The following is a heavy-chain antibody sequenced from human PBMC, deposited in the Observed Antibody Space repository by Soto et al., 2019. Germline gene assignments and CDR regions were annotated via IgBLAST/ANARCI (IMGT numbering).Heavy chain of an antibody. CDR3: ARSGPYCSSTSCYMGYYYYGMDV. D-gene: IGHD2-2*02. Sequence: KASETLSLTCTVSGGSISSYYWSWIRQPAGKGLEWIGRIYTSGSTNYNPSLKSRVTTSVDTSKNQFSLKLSSVTAADTAVYYCARSGPYCSSTSCYMGYYYYGMDVWGQGTTVTVSS. CDR2: IYTSGST. V-gene: IGHV4-4*07. J-gene: IGHJ6*02. CDR1: GGSISSYY.